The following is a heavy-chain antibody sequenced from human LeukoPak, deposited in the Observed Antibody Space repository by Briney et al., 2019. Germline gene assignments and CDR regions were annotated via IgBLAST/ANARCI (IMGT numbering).Heavy chain of an antibody. Sequence: GRSLRLSCAASGLTFSIQGMRCVRQAPRNGLEWVSAITGRGGSTFYADSVKGRFTISRDNSKNMLYLQMNSLRAEDTAVYYCAKGSGSYLSPLYYFDYWGQGTLVAVSS. CDR3: AKGSGSYLSPLYYFDY. V-gene: IGHV3-23*01. CDR1: GLTFSIQG. CDR2: ITGRGGST. D-gene: IGHD1-26*01. J-gene: IGHJ4*02.